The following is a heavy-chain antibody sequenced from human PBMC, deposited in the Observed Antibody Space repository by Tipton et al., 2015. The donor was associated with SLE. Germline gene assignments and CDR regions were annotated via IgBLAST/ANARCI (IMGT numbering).Heavy chain of an antibody. J-gene: IGHJ4*02. CDR3: ARRYGCSSTSCYVGAAFDY. CDR1: GYTFTSYG. CDR2: ISAYNGNT. Sequence: QLVQSGAEVKKPGASVKVSCKASGYTFTSYGFSWVRQAPGQGLEWMGWISAYNGNTNYAQKLQGRVTMTTDTSTTTAYMELSSLRSEDTAVYYCARRYGCSSTSCYVGAAFDYWGQGTLVTVSS. D-gene: IGHD2-2*01. V-gene: IGHV1-18*01.